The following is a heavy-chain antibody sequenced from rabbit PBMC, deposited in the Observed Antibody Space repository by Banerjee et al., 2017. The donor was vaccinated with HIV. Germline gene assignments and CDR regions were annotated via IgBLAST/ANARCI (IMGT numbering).Heavy chain of an antibody. CDR2: INVVTGKA. CDR3: ARGSATMTMVITGFYLTL. J-gene: IGHJ6*01. CDR1: GFSFSNKAV. D-gene: IGHD2-1*01. V-gene: IGHV1S45*01. Sequence: QEQLVESGGGLVKPEGSLKLSCTASGFSFSNKAVMCWVRQTPGKGLEWIACINVVTGKAVYASWAKGRFTFSKTSSTTVTLRMTSLTAADTATYFCARGSATMTMVITGFYLTLWGPGTLVTVS.